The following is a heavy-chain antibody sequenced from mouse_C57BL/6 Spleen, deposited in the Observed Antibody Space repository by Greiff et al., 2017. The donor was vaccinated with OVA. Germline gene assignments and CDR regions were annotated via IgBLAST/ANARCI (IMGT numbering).Heavy chain of an antibody. D-gene: IGHD1-1*01. Sequence: VKLMESGAELARPGASVKLSCKASGYTFTSYGISWVKQRTGQGLEWIGEIYPRSGNTYYNEKFKGKATLTADKSSSTAYMELRSLTSEDSAVYFCARGTTEFAYWGQGTLVTVSA. CDR3: ARGTTEFAY. CDR2: IYPRSGNT. J-gene: IGHJ3*01. V-gene: IGHV1-81*01. CDR1: GYTFTSYG.